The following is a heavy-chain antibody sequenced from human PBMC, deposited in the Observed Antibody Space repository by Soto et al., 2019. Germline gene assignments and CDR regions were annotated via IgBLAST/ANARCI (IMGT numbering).Heavy chain of an antibody. CDR1: GYSFTSYW. CDR2: IYPGDSDT. J-gene: IGHJ3*02. V-gene: IGHV5-51*01. Sequence: VESLKISCKGSGYSFTSYWICCFLQMPVKVLEWMGIIYPGDSDTRYSPSFQGQVTISADKSISTAYLQWSSLKASDTAMYYCARSYDSSGYYGSRRAFDIWGQGTMVTVSS. CDR3: ARSYDSSGYYGSRRAFDI. D-gene: IGHD3-22*01.